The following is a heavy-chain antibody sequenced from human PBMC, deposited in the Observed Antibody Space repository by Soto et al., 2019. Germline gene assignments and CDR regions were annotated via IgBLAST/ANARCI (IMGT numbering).Heavy chain of an antibody. CDR3: AREINYYDSSGFPANGPAVLHYFDY. CDR2: ISPFDGNT. J-gene: IGHJ4*02. Sequence: QVQLVQSGTEVKKPGASVKISCKTSGYTFTNYGISWVRQAPGQGLEWMGWISPFDGNTNYAQNFQGRVTLTTDTATSTDNMEVRSLRCGVTAVYFCAREINYYDSSGFPANGPAVLHYFDYCGQGTLVTVSS. CDR1: GYTFTNYG. D-gene: IGHD3-22*01. V-gene: IGHV1-18*01.